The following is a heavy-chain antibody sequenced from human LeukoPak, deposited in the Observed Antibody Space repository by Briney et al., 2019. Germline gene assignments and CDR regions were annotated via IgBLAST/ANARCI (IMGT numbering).Heavy chain of an antibody. CDR1: GGSISSGGYS. CDR2: IYHSGST. Sequence: SETLSLTCAVSGGSISSGGYSWSWIRQPPGKGLEWIGYIYHSGSTYYNPSLKSRVTISVDRSKNQFSLKLSSVTAADTAVYYCARWAYSPTPYFDYWGQGTLVTVSS. J-gene: IGHJ4*02. CDR3: ARWAYSPTPYFDY. D-gene: IGHD2-15*01. V-gene: IGHV4-30-2*01.